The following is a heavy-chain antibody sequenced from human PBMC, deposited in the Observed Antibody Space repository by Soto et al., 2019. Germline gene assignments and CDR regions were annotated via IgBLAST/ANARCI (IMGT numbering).Heavy chain of an antibody. Sequence: QITLKESGPTLVKPTQTLTLTCTFSGFSLSTSGVGVGWIRQPPGKAMEWLALIYWDDDKRYSPSLKSRLTITKDTSKNQVVLTMTNMDPVDTATYYCAPTSCYDYVAGWFDPWGQGTLVTVSS. D-gene: IGHD5-12*01. CDR1: GFSLSTSGVG. V-gene: IGHV2-5*02. CDR3: APTSCYDYVAGWFDP. CDR2: IYWDDDK. J-gene: IGHJ5*02.